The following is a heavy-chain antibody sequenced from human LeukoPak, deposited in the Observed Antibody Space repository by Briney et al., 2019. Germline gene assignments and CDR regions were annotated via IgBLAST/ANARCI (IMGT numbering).Heavy chain of an antibody. Sequence: AETLSLTCTVSGGSFSDFYWTWIRQSPGQGLEWIGYSGSSNYNPSPKSRVTISVDTSKRHFSLTLSSVTAADTGIYYCARTRRHYYGSGKNLTPWPAGLDVWGQGTTVIVS. V-gene: IGHV4-59*01. CDR1: GGSFSDFY. CDR3: ARTRRHYYGSGKNLTPWPAGLDV. J-gene: IGHJ6*02. D-gene: IGHD3-10*01. CDR2: SGSS.